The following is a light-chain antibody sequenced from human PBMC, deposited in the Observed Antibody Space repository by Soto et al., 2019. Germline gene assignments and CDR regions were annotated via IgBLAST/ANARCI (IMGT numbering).Light chain of an antibody. V-gene: IGLV2-14*01. CDR1: SSDVGGYNY. CDR2: DVS. Sequence: QSALTQPASVSGSPGQSITISCTGTSSDVGGYNYVSWYQQHPGKAPKVMIYDVSNRPSGVSNRFSGSKSGNTASLTISGLQAEDEADYYCSSYTSSSPLVFGGGTTLTVL. CDR3: SSYTSSSPLV. J-gene: IGLJ2*01.